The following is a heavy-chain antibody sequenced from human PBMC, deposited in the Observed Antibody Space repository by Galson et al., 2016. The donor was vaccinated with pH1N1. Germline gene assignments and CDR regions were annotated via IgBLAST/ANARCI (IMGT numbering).Heavy chain of an antibody. CDR1: EFTFSSYA. CDR2: IRSSGNTI. J-gene: IGHJ5*02. D-gene: IGHD4-17*01. Sequence: SLRLSCAASEFTFSSYAMSWIRQAPGKGLEWVSYIRSSGNTIYYADSVKGRFTISWDNAKNSLYLQMNSLRAEDTAVYYCARSDYGDYVGWFDPWGQGTLVTVSS. V-gene: IGHV3-11*01. CDR3: ARSDYGDYVGWFDP.